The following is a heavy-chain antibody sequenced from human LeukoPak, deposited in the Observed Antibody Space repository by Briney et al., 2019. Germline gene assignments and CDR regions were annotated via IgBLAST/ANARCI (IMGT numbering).Heavy chain of an antibody. CDR1: GFTFSSYE. CDR3: ARVSGGKPPAPDDY. J-gene: IGHJ4*02. CDR2: ISSSGSTI. D-gene: IGHD3-16*01. V-gene: IGHV3-48*03. Sequence: PGGSLRPSCAAAGFTFSSYEMNWVRQAPGKGLEWVSYISSSGSTIYYADSVKGRFTISRDNAKNSLYLQMNSLRAEDTAVYYCARVSGGKPPAPDDYWGEGTLVTVSS.